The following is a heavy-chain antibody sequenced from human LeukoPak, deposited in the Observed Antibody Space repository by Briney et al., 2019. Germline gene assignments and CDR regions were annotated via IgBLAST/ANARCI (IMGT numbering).Heavy chain of an antibody. CDR2: MNPNSGNT. Sequence: GASVKVSCKASGYTFTSYDINWVRQATGQGLEWMGWMNPNSGNTGYAQKFQGRVTMTTDTSTSTAYMELRSLRSDDTAVYYCARDGLLWFGESHNWFAPWGQGPLVTVSS. D-gene: IGHD3-10*01. CDR1: GYTFTSYD. J-gene: IGHJ5*02. V-gene: IGHV1-8*01. CDR3: ARDGLLWFGESHNWFAP.